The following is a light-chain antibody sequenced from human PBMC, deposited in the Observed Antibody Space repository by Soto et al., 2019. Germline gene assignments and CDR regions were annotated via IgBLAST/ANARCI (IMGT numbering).Light chain of an antibody. CDR2: EVS. V-gene: IGLV2-14*01. J-gene: IGLJ1*01. CDR3: TSYRGSSTLLYV. Sequence: QSVLTQPASVSGSPGQSITISCTGTSSDGGGFKYVSWYQLHPGKAPKLVIYEVSNRPSGVSNRFSGSKSGNTASLTISGLQADNEADYYCTSYRGSSTLLYVFGTGTKVTVL. CDR1: SSDGGGFKY.